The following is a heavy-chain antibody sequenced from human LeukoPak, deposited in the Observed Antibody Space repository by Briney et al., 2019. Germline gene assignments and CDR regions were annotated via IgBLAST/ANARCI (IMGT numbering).Heavy chain of an antibody. Sequence: PSETLSLTCTVSGGSIRSYYWNWIRQPPGKGLEWIGYIYYSGSTNYNPSLKSRVTISVDTSKNQFSLKLSSVTAADTAVYYCARGYYYGSGSPPRGFDYWGQGTLVTASS. D-gene: IGHD3-10*01. CDR2: IYYSGST. V-gene: IGHV4-59*01. J-gene: IGHJ4*02. CDR3: ARGYYYGSGSPPRGFDY. CDR1: GGSIRSYY.